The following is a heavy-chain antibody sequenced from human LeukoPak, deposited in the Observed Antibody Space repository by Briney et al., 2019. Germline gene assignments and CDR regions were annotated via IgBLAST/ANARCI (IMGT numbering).Heavy chain of an antibody. CDR3: ARDSYDSYFDY. Sequence: ASVKVSCKASGYTFTGYYMHWVRQAPGQGLEWMGRINPNSGGTNYAQKFQGRVAMTRDTSISTAYMELSRLRSDDTAVYYCARDSYDSYFDYWGQGTLVTVSS. D-gene: IGHD3-22*01. CDR1: GYTFTGYY. CDR2: INPNSGGT. V-gene: IGHV1-2*06. J-gene: IGHJ4*02.